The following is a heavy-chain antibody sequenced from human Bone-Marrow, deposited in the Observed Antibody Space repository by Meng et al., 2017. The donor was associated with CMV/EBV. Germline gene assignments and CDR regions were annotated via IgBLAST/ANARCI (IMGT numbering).Heavy chain of an antibody. CDR3: AKDLGTIFDVVNYHFDQ. J-gene: IGHJ4*02. CDR1: GFTFSSFP. V-gene: IGHV3-30-3*01. D-gene: IGHD3-3*01. Sequence: GESLKISCATSGFTFSSFPMHWVRQAPGKGLQWLAIISSDGTDKRYTDSVRGRFTISRDNSENTLHLQVTTLRTEDTAVYFCAKDLGTIFDVVNYHFDQWGQGHRVTGSS. CDR2: ISSDGTDK.